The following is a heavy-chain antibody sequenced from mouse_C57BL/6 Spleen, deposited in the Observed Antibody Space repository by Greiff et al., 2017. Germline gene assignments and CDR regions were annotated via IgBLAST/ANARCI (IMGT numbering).Heavy chain of an antibody. CDR1: GYSFTDYN. CDR2: INPNYGTT. V-gene: IGHV1-39*01. D-gene: IGHD1-1*01. CDR3: SRRSVVAPYAMDY. J-gene: IGHJ4*01. Sequence: VQLQQSGPELVKPGASVKISCKASGYSFTDYNMNWVKQSNGKSLEWIGVINPNYGTTSFNQKFKGKATLTVDQSSSPAYMQRHSLTSEDDAGYYCSRRSVVAPYAMDYWGQGTSVTVSS.